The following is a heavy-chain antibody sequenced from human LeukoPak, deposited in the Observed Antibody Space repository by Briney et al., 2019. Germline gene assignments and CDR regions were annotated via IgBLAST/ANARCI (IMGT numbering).Heavy chain of an antibody. CDR2: IYTSGST. J-gene: IGHJ4*02. V-gene: IGHV4-4*07. D-gene: IGHD7-27*01. CDR1: GGSISSYY. CDR3: ARDPGRLGNYFFDY. Sequence: PSETLSLTCTVSGGSISSYYWSWIRQPAGKGLEWIGRIYTSGSTNYNPSLKSRVTMSVDTSKNQFSLRLSSVTAADTAVYYCARDPGRLGNYFFDYWGQGTPVTVSS.